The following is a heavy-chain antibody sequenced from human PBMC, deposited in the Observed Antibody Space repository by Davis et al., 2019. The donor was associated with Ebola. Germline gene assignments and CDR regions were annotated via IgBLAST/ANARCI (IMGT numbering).Heavy chain of an antibody. Sequence: SETLSLTCTVSGGSISSYYWSWIRQPPGKGLEWVGYIYYSASTQYNPSLNNRLTISLDASKNQFSLKLSSVTAADTAVYYRARVDGSYYGDHAFEIWGQGTMVTVSS. V-gene: IGHV4-59*12. J-gene: IGHJ3*02. CDR1: GGSISSYY. CDR3: ARVDGSYYGDHAFEI. D-gene: IGHD1-26*01. CDR2: IYYSAST.